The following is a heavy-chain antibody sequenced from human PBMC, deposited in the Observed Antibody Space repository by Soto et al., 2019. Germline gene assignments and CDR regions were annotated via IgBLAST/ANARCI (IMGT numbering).Heavy chain of an antibody. V-gene: IGHV3-23*01. D-gene: IGHD1-26*01. CDR3: AKDRVVGATRSYYFDY. CDR2: ISGSGGST. J-gene: IGHJ4*02. CDR1: GFTFSSYA. Sequence: PRGSLILSCAASGFTFSSYAMSWVRQAPGQGLEWVSAISGSGGSTYYADSVKCRFTISRDNSKNTLYLQMNSLRAEDTAVYYCAKDRVVGATRSYYFDYWGQGTLVTVSS.